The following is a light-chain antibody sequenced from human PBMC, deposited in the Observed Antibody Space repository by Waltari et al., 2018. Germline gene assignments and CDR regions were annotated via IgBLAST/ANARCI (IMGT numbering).Light chain of an antibody. J-gene: IGKJ4*01. V-gene: IGKV1-33*01. Sequence: DIQMTQSPSSLSASVGDRVTITCQASPDISKHLNWYQQKPGKAPKHLIYDASNLETGVPSRFSGSGSGTDFSLTISSLQPEDFATYYCQQFISYPRTFGGGTKVEIK. CDR2: DAS. CDR1: PDISKH. CDR3: QQFISYPRT.